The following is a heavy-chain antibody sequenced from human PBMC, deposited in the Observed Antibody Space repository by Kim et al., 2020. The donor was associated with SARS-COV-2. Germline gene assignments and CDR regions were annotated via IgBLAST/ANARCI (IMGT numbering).Heavy chain of an antibody. Sequence: VNGQLTITRDNSKNTLYLQMNSLRAEDSAVYYCATAPVVGALGADAFDIWGQGTMVTVSS. CDR3: ATAPVVGALGADAFDI. J-gene: IGHJ3*02. D-gene: IGHD1-26*01. V-gene: IGHV3-53*01.